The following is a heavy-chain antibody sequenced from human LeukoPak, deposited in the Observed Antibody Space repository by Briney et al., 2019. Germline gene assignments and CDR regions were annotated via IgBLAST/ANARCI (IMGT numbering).Heavy chain of an antibody. CDR1: GGSISSYY. V-gene: IGHV4-59*01. D-gene: IGHD2-15*01. Sequence: SETLSLTCTVSGGSISSYYWSWIRQPPGKGLEWIGYIYYSGSTNYNPSLKSRVTISVDTSKNQFSLKLSSVTAADTAVYYCASTPIPYYYYGMDVWGQGTTVPVSS. CDR2: IYYSGST. J-gene: IGHJ6*02. CDR3: ASTPIPYYYYGMDV.